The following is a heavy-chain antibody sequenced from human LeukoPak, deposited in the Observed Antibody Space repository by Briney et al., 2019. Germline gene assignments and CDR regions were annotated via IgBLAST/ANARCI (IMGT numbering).Heavy chain of an antibody. J-gene: IGHJ4*02. CDR3: AKLSKWLLYYFDY. CDR1: GFTFSSYA. Sequence: PGGSLRLSCAASGFTFSSYAMSWVRQAPGKGLEWVSAISGSGGNTYYADSVKGRFTISRDNSKNTLYLQMNSLRAEDTAVYYCAKLSKWLLYYFDYWGQGTLVTVSS. D-gene: IGHD6-19*01. CDR2: ISGSGGNT. V-gene: IGHV3-23*01.